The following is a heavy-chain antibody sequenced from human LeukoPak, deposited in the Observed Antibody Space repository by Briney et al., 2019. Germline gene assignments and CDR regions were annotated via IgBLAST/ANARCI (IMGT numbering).Heavy chain of an antibody. CDR1: GGSFSGYY. CDR3: ARGITGSSGSMANWFDP. Sequence: SETLSLTCAVYGGSFSGYYWSWIRQPPGKGLEWIGEINHSGSTNYNPSLKSRVTISVDTSKNQFSLKLSSVTAADTAVYYCARGITGSSGSMANWFDPWGQGTLVTVSS. J-gene: IGHJ5*02. D-gene: IGHD3-22*01. CDR2: INHSGST. V-gene: IGHV4-34*01.